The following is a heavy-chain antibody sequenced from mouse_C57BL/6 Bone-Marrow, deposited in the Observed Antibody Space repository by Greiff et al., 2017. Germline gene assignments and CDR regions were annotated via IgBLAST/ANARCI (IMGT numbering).Heavy chain of an antibody. CDR1: GYTFTSYW. CDR3: ARPSFEN. V-gene: IGHV1-59*01. Sequence: QVQLQQPGAELVRPGTSVKLSCKASGYTFTSYWMHWVKQRPGQGLEWIGVIDPSDSYTNYTQKFKGKATLTVDTSSSTAYMQLSSLTSEDSAVYYCARPSFENWGQGTLVTVSA. J-gene: IGHJ3*01. CDR2: IDPSDSYT.